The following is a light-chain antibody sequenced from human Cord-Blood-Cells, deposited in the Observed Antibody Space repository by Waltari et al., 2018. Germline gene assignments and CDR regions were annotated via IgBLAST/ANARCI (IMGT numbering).Light chain of an antibody. CDR3: QQYYSTPWT. CDR2: WAS. Sequence: DIVMTQSPDSLAVSLGKRATINGKSSQSVLYSSNNKNYLAWYQQKPGQPPKLLIYWASTRESGVPDRFSGSGSGTDFTLTISSLQAEDVAVYYCQQYYSTPWTFGQGTKVEIK. V-gene: IGKV4-1*01. J-gene: IGKJ1*01. CDR1: QSVLYSSNNKNY.